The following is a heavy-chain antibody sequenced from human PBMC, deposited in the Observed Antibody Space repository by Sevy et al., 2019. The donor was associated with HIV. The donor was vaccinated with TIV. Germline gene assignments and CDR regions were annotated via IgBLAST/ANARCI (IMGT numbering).Heavy chain of an antibody. CDR1: GFSLNNYW. J-gene: IGHJ4*02. CDR3: VRAVATDGSF. Sequence: GESLKISCAASGFSLNNYWMSWVRQAPGKGLEWVANIKQDGSVKYYVDSVKGRFTISKDNAMNLLYLQMNSLRAEDTALYYCVRAVATDGSFWGQGTLVTVSS. V-gene: IGHV3-7*03. D-gene: IGHD6-13*01. CDR2: IKQDGSVK.